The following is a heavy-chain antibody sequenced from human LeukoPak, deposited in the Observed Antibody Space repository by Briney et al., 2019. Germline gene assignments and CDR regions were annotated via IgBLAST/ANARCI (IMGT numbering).Heavy chain of an antibody. D-gene: IGHD6-19*01. CDR3: ARSAVAGEYWYFDI. J-gene: IGHJ2*01. CDR1: GFTFSSYT. V-gene: IGHV3-30*04. Sequence: AGGSLRLSCAASGFTFSSYTMHWVRQAPGKGLEWVAVISDDGSKKYYAESVEGRFTISRDNSKNTLNLQMNSLRAEDTAVYYCARSAVAGEYWYFDIWGRGTLVTVSS. CDR2: ISDDGSKK.